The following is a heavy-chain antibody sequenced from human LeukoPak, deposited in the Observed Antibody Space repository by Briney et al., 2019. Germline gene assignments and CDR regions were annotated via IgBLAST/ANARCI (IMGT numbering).Heavy chain of an antibody. CDR3: ARAGGGGSYYYDY. D-gene: IGHD2-15*01. J-gene: IGHJ4*02. Sequence: GGSLRLSCAASGFTVSSNYMSWVRQAPGKGLEWVSVIYSGGSTYYADSVKGRFTISRDNSKNTLYLQMNSLRAEDTAVHYCARAGGGGSYYYDYWGQGTLVTVSS. CDR2: IYSGGST. V-gene: IGHV3-53*01. CDR1: GFTVSSNY.